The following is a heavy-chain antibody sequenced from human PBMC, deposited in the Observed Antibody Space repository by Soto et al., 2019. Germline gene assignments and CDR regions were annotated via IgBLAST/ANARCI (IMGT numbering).Heavy chain of an antibody. J-gene: IGHJ6*02. Sequence: ASVKVSCKASGYTFTSYDINWVRQATGQGLEWMEWMNPNSGNTGYAQKFQGRVTMTRNTSISTAYMELSSLRSEDTAVYYCARGGRGYSYGSYYYYGMDVWGQGTTVTVSS. V-gene: IGHV1-8*01. CDR2: MNPNSGNT. CDR1: GYTFTSYD. CDR3: ARGGRGYSYGSYYYYGMDV. D-gene: IGHD5-18*01.